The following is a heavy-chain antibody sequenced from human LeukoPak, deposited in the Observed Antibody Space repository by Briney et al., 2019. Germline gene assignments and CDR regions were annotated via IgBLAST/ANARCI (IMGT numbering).Heavy chain of an antibody. D-gene: IGHD4-11*01. V-gene: IGHV3-21*01. CDR1: GFSFSTYD. Sequence: PGGSLRLSCAASGFSFSTYDMNWVRQAPGKGLEWVASISSSTTYIYYADSLKGRSTISRDDAKNSLYLQMSSLRAEDTAVYYCARVLPYDYINRFDRWGQGTLVTVSS. CDR3: ARVLPYDYINRFDR. CDR2: ISSSTTYI. J-gene: IGHJ5*02.